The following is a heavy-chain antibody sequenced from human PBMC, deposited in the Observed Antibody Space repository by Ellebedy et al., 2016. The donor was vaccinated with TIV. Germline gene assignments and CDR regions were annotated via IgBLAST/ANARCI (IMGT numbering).Heavy chain of an antibody. Sequence: GGSLRLXXAASGFTFSSFAMNWVRQAPGKGLEWVSGISGYDGITYYADSVKGRFTISRDNSKSTLYLQMNSLRVEDTAVYYCAKVTTENPRWIVFDYWGQGALVTVSS. V-gene: IGHV3-23*01. CDR1: GFTFSSFA. D-gene: IGHD5-24*01. CDR3: AKVTTENPRWIVFDY. J-gene: IGHJ4*02. CDR2: ISGYDGIT.